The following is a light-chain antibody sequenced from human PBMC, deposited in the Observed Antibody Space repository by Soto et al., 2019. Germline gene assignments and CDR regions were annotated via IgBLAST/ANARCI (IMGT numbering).Light chain of an antibody. V-gene: IGLV4-60*02. CDR3: ETWGSDVYV. CDR1: SGHSGYI. J-gene: IGLJ1*01. CDR2: LEGSGSY. Sequence: QPVLTQSSSASASLGSSVRLTCTLSSGHSGYIIAWHQQQPGKAPRYLMRLEGSGSYIKGSGVPDRFSGSSSGADRYLTIPNLQFEDEADYYCETWGSDVYVFGTGTKLTVL.